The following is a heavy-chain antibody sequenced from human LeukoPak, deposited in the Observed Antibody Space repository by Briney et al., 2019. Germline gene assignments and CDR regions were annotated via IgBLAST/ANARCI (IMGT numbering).Heavy chain of an antibody. V-gene: IGHV4-39*07. D-gene: IGHD3-3*01. Sequence: PSETLSLTCTVSGGSISSSSYYWGWIRQPPGKGLEWIGSIYYSGSTYYNPSLKSRVTISVDTSKNQFSLKLSSVTAADTAVYYCARVRGGTSYYDFWSGYYLSWFDPWGQGTLVTVSS. J-gene: IGHJ5*02. CDR1: GGSISSSSYY. CDR2: IYYSGST. CDR3: ARVRGGTSYYDFWSGYYLSWFDP.